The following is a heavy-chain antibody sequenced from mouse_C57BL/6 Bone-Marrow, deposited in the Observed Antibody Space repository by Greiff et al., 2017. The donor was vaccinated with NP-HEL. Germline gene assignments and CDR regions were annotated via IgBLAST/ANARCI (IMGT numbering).Heavy chain of an antibody. CDR1: GFSLTSYG. J-gene: IGHJ1*03. CDR3: ARKEDYYYGSGWYFDV. Sequence: QVQLQQSGPGLVQPSQSLSITCTVSGFSLTSYGVHWVRQSPGKGLEWLGVIWSGGSTDYNAAFISRLSISKDNSKRQVFFKMNSLQADDTAIYYCARKEDYYYGSGWYFDVWGTGTTVTVSS. D-gene: IGHD1-1*01. V-gene: IGHV2-2*01. CDR2: IWSGGST.